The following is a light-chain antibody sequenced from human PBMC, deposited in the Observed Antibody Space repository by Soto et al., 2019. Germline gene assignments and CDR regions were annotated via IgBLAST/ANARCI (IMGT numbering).Light chain of an antibody. V-gene: IGLV3-21*02. CDR1: NIGSES. J-gene: IGLJ1*01. Sequence: SYELTQPPSVSVAPGQTARITCGGNNIGSESVHWYQQRPGQAPVLVVYDDSDRPSGIPERFSGSNSANTATLTISRVAAGDEADYYCQMWYSSTDLYVFGSGTNVTVL. CDR3: QMWYSSTDLYV. CDR2: DDS.